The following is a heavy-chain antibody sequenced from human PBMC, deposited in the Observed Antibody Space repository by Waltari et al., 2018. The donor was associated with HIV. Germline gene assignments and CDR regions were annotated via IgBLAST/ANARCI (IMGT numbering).Heavy chain of an antibody. D-gene: IGHD3-16*01. Sequence: EVQLAQSGGGLVQPGGYLIHSCAASEYTLHDYWLNCLPQPPGKGREWVANIKQEGSGKYYGDSVEGRFTIARDNTKNSLYRQMNSLRVEDTAVYYCVRDRDPFIGGFGWDGMDVWGQGTTVTVSS. CDR3: VRDRDPFIGGFGWDGMDV. CDR2: IKQEGSGK. V-gene: IGHV3-7*01. CDR1: EYTLHDYW. J-gene: IGHJ6*02.